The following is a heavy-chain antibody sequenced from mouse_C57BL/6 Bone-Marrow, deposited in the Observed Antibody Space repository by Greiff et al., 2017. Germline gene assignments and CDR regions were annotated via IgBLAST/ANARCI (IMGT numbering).Heavy chain of an antibody. J-gene: IGHJ3*01. CDR2: VYPYNGGT. CDR3: ARPCYGSRSCFAD. Sequence: EVQLQESGPVLVKPGPSVKISCKASGFTFTDYYMHWVKQSHVNSLEWIGPVYPYNGGTSYNQKFKGKATLTVDTSSSTAYMELNSLTSEDSAVYYCARPCYGSRSCFADWGTGTLVTVSA. D-gene: IGHD1-1*01. V-gene: IGHV1-36*01. CDR1: GFTFTDYY.